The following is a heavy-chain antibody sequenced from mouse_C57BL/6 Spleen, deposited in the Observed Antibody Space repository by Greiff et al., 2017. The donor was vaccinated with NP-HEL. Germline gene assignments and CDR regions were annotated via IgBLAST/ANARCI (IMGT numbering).Heavy chain of an antibody. J-gene: IGHJ4*01. Sequence: QVHVKQSGPGLVQPSQSLSITCTVSGFSLTSYGVHWVRQSPGKGLEWLGVLWSGGSTDYNAAFISSLSISKDNSKSQVFFKMTSVQADDTARYCCARRGYYYYAMDYWGQGTSVTVSS. CDR2: LWSGGST. D-gene: IGHD2-3*01. CDR3: ARRGYYYYAMDY. CDR1: GFSLTSYG. V-gene: IGHV2-2*01.